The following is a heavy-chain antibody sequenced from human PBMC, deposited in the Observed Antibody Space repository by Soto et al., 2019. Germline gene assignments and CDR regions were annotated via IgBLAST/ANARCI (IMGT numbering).Heavy chain of an antibody. Sequence: ASVNVSCKASGYTFTSYDINWVRQATGQGLEWMGWMNPNSGNTGYAQKFQGRVTMTRNTSISTAYMELSSLRSEDTAVYYCAREEGGYCSGGSCQGAAWFDPWGQGTLVTVSS. CDR3: AREEGGYCSGGSCQGAAWFDP. J-gene: IGHJ5*02. D-gene: IGHD2-15*01. CDR2: MNPNSGNT. V-gene: IGHV1-8*01. CDR1: GYTFTSYD.